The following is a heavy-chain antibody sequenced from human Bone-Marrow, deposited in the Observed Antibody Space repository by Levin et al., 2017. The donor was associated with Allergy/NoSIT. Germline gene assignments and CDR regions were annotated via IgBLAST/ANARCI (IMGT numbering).Heavy chain of an antibody. Sequence: GGSLRLSCAASGFTFSSYAMSWVRQAPGKGLEWVSAISGSGGSTYYADSVKGRFTISRDNSKNTLYLQMNSLRAEDTAVYYCAKTGSRITIFGVDQHHDAFDIWGQGTMVTVSS. CDR3: AKTGSRITIFGVDQHHDAFDI. D-gene: IGHD3-3*01. CDR2: ISGSGGST. J-gene: IGHJ3*02. CDR1: GFTFSSYA. V-gene: IGHV3-23*01.